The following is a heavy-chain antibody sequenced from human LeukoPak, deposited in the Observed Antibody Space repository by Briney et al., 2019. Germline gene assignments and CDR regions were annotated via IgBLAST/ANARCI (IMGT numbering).Heavy chain of an antibody. CDR3: ARRPDGSGAFDP. CDR2: IYYSGST. Sequence: GSLRLSCAASGFTFSSYGMHWVRQPPGKGLEWIGSIYYSGSTYYNPSLKSRVTISVDTSKNQFSLKLSSVTAADTAVYYCARRPDGSGAFDPWGQGTLVTVSS. J-gene: IGHJ5*02. CDR1: GFTFSSYG. D-gene: IGHD3-10*01. V-gene: IGHV4-39*01.